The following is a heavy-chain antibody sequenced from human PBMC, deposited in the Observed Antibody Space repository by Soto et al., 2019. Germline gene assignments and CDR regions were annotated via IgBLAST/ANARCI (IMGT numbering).Heavy chain of an antibody. Sequence: QVQLVQSGAEVKKPGSSVKVSCKASGGTFSSYAISWVRQAPGQGLEWMGGTIPIFGTANYAQKFQGRVTITADESTSTAYMELSSLRSEDTAVYYCARDTTRGSGYGGDYWGQGTLVTVSS. CDR3: ARDTTRGSGYGGDY. D-gene: IGHD5-12*01. J-gene: IGHJ4*02. CDR2: TIPIFGTA. CDR1: GGTFSSYA. V-gene: IGHV1-69*01.